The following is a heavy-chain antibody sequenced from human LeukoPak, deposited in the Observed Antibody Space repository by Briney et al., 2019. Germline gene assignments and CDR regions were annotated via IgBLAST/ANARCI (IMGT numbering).Heavy chain of an antibody. Sequence: PSETLSLTCTVSGGSISSGGYYWSWIRQHPGKGLEWIGYIYYSGSTYYNPSLKSRVTISVDTSKNQFSLKLSSVTAADTAVYYSARGYDSSGYVDYWGQGTLVTVSS. CDR2: IYYSGST. CDR1: GGSISSGGYY. CDR3: ARGYDSSGYVDY. D-gene: IGHD3-22*01. V-gene: IGHV4-31*03. J-gene: IGHJ4*02.